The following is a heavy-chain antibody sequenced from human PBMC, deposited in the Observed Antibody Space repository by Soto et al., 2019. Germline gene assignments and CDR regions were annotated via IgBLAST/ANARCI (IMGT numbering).Heavy chain of an antibody. CDR2: IYYSGST. V-gene: IGHV4-39*01. CDR3: ARHGGWRGAVAGKGNYYFDY. D-gene: IGHD6-19*01. Sequence: SETLSLTCTVSGGSISSSSYYWGWIRQPPGKGLEWIGSIYYSGSTYYNPSLKSRVTISVDTSKNQFSLKLSSVTAADTAVYYCARHGGWRGAVAGKGNYYFDYWGQGTLVTVSS. J-gene: IGHJ4*02. CDR1: GGSISSSSYY.